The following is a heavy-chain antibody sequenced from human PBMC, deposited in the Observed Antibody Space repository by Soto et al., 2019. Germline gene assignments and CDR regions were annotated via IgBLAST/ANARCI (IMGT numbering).Heavy chain of an antibody. D-gene: IGHD2-15*01. CDR3: ARRGRLSGYFDY. CDR2: IYYSGST. V-gene: IGHV4-39*01. J-gene: IGHJ4*02. CDR1: GGSISSSSYY. Sequence: QLQLQESGPGLVKPSETLSLTCTVSGGSISSSSYYWGWIRQPPGKGLEWIGSIYYSGSTYYNPSLKSRVTISVDTSKNQFSLKLRSVTAADTAVYYCARRGRLSGYFDYWGQGTLVTVSS.